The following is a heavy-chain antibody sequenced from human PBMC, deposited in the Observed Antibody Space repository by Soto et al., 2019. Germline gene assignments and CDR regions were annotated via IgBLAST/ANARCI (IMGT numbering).Heavy chain of an antibody. CDR2: IYYSGST. D-gene: IGHD3-10*01. CDR1: GGSISSSSYY. Sequence: PSETLSVTCTVSGGSISSSSYYWGWIRQPPGKGLEWIGSIYYSGSTYYNPSLKSRVTISVDTSKNQFSLKLSSVTAADTAVYYCATSGPGFRITMVRGPYDYWGQGTLVTVSS. CDR3: ATSGPGFRITMVRGPYDY. J-gene: IGHJ4*02. V-gene: IGHV4-39*01.